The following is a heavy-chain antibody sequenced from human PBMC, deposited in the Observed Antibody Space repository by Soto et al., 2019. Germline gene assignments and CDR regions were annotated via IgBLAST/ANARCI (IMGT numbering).Heavy chain of an antibody. J-gene: IGHJ4*02. CDR3: TTEVTMIVVY. V-gene: IGHV3-15*01. CDR2: IKSKTDGGTT. D-gene: IGHD3-22*01. CDR1: GFTFSNAW. Sequence: GALRLSCAASGFTFSNAWMSRVRQAPGKGLEWVGRIKSKTDGGTTDYAAPVKGRFTISRDDSKNTLYLQMNSLKAEDTAVYYCTTEVTMIVVYWGQGTLVTVSS.